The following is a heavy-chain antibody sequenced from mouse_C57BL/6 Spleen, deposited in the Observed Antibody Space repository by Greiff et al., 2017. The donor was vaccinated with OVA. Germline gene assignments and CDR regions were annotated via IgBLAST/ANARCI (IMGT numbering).Heavy chain of an antibody. J-gene: IGHJ3*01. Sequence: VQLQQSGAELARPGASVKLSCKASGYTFTSYGISWVKQRTGQGLEWIGEIYPRSGNTYYNEKFKGKATLTADKSSSQAYMELRSLTSEDSAVDVCARKLGEGLAYWGQGTLVTVSA. D-gene: IGHD4-1*01. CDR3: ARKLGEGLAY. CDR2: IYPRSGNT. V-gene: IGHV1-81*01. CDR1: GYTFTSYG.